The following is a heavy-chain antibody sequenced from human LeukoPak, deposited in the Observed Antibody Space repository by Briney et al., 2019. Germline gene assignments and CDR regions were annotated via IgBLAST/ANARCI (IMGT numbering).Heavy chain of an antibody. CDR3: VSPRGFSYGYFDY. V-gene: IGHV4-39*01. CDR1: GDSITSTNY. CDR2: IYYSKNT. Sequence: PSGTLSLTCGVSGDSITSTNYWTWVRQPPGKGLEWIGSIYYSKNTYYNPSLKSRVTISADTSKNQFSLTLGSVSATDTAVYYCVSPRGFSYGYFDYWGQGTLVTVSS. J-gene: IGHJ4*02. D-gene: IGHD5-18*01.